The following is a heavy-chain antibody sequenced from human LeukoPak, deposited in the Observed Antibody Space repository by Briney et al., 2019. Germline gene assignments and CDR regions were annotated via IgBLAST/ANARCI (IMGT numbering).Heavy chain of an antibody. Sequence: PSETLSLTCTVSGGSISSYYWSWIRQPPGKGLEWIGYIYYSGSTYYNPSLESRVTISVDTSKNQFSLKLSSVTAADTAVYYCARGGVVIRRFDYWGQGTLVTVSS. CDR2: IYYSGST. CDR3: ARGGVVIRRFDY. CDR1: GGSISSYY. J-gene: IGHJ4*02. V-gene: IGHV4-59*12. D-gene: IGHD3-22*01.